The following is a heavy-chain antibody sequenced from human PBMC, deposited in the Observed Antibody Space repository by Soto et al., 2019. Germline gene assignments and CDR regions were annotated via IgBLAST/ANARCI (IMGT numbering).Heavy chain of an antibody. J-gene: IGHJ4*02. V-gene: IGHV4-31*03. Sequence: QVQLQESGPGLVKPSQTLSLTCTVSGGSISSGNYYWSWIRQHPGKGLEWIGYIFYSGSTYYNPSLKSRVTYSVDTSENQFSLKLSSVTAADTAVYYCARGGSGDIVVVAAIDYWGQGTLVTVSS. CDR2: IFYSGST. CDR1: GGSISSGNYY. D-gene: IGHD2-15*01. CDR3: ARGGSGDIVVVAAIDY.